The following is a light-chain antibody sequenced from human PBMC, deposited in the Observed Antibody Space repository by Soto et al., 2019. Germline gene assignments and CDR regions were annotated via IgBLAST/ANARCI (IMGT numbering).Light chain of an antibody. CDR2: KAS. V-gene: IGKV1-5*03. CDR3: QQYNSYPLT. J-gene: IGKJ4*01. Sequence: DIQMTQSPSTLSASVGDRVTITCRASQSISSWLAWYQQKPGKAPNLLIYKASSLESRVPSRFSASGSGTEFTLTISSLQPDDFATYYCQQYNSYPLTFGGGNKVEIK. CDR1: QSISSW.